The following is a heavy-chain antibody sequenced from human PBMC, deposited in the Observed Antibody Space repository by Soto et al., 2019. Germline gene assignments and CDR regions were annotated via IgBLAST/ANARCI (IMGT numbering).Heavy chain of an antibody. CDR2: SRNRANSYST. V-gene: IGHV3-72*01. Sequence: ESGGGLVQPGGSLRLSCAASGFTFSDHYMDWVRQAPGKGLEWVGRSRNRANSYSTEYAASVKGRFIISRDDSKNSVYLQVNSLKTEDTAVYYCTRASFYDSSGYFQRAFDIWGQGTLVTVSS. CDR1: GFTFSDHY. D-gene: IGHD3-22*01. J-gene: IGHJ3*02. CDR3: TRASFYDSSGYFQRAFDI.